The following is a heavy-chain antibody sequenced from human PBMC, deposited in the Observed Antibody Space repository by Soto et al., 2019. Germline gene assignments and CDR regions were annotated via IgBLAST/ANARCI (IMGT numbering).Heavy chain of an antibody. CDR2: IYYSGST. D-gene: IGHD5-18*01. CDR1: GGSISSYY. V-gene: IGHV4-59*01. J-gene: IGHJ4*02. Sequence: SDTLSLTCTVSGGSISSYYWSWIRQPPGKGLEWIGYIYYSGSTNYNPSLKSRVTISVDTSKNQFSLKLSSVTAADTAVYYCARDLRQLWLDYWGQGNLVTGSS. CDR3: ARDLRQLWLDY.